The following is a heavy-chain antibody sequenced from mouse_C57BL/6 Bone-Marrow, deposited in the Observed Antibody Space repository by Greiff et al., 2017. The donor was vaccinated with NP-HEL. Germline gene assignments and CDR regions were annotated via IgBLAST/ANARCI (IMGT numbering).Heavy chain of an antibody. CDR1: GYSFTSYY. CDR3: ANDYSNYRFAY. V-gene: IGHV1-66*01. D-gene: IGHD2-5*01. J-gene: IGHJ3*01. Sequence: VQLQQSGPELVKPGASVKISCKASGYSFTSYYIHWVKQRPGQGLEWIGWIYPGSGNTKYNEKFKGKATLTADTSSSTAYMQLSSLTSEDSAVYYCANDYSNYRFAYWGQGTLVTVSA. CDR2: IYPGSGNT.